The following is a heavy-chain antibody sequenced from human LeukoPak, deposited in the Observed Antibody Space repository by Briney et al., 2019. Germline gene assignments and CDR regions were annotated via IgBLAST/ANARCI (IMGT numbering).Heavy chain of an antibody. CDR2: IYSSGST. Sequence: SETLSLTSNVSGGSIRGYYWSWIRQPPGKGLEWIGYIYSSGSTNYNPSLKSRVTMSVDTSKNQFSLKVNSVTAADTAVYYCARVYDSGSQAYFYYMDVWGKGTTVTISS. D-gene: IGHD3-10*01. CDR1: GGSIRGYY. CDR3: ARVYDSGSQAYFYYMDV. V-gene: IGHV4-59*01. J-gene: IGHJ6*03.